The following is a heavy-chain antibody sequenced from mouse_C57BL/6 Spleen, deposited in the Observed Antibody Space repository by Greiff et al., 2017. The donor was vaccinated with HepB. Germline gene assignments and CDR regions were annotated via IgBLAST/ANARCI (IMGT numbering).Heavy chain of an antibody. CDR3: TRGEGDGYYAMDY. V-gene: IGHV5-9-1*02. J-gene: IGHJ4*01. Sequence: EVQRVESGAGLVKPGGSLKLSCAASGFTFSSYAMSWVRQTPEKRLEWVAYISSGGDYIYYADTVKGRFTISRDNARNTLYLQMSSLKSEDTAMYYCTRGEGDGYYAMDYWGQGTSVTVSS. CDR2: ISSGGDYI. CDR1: GFTFSSYA. D-gene: IGHD2-3*01.